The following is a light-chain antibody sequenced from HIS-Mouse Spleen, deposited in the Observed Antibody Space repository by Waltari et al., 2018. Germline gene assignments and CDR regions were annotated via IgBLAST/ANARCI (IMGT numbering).Light chain of an antibody. J-gene: IGLJ2*01. CDR3: SSYTSSSTEV. Sequence: QSALTQPASVSGSPGQSITISCTGTSSDVGGYNYVSWYQQHPGKAPKLMIYDVSNRPSGVSNRFSGSKSGNTASLTISALQAEDEADYYCSSYTSSSTEVFGGETKLTVL. V-gene: IGLV2-14*03. CDR1: SSDVGGYNY. CDR2: DVS.